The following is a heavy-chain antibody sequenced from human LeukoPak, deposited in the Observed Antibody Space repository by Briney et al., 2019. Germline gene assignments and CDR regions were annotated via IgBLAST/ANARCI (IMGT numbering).Heavy chain of an antibody. J-gene: IGHJ4*02. Sequence: GGSLRLSCTVSGFTVSSNSMSWVRQAPGKGLEWVSFIYSDNTHCSDSVKGRFTISRDNSKNTLYLQMNSLRAEATAVYYCARRAGAYSHPYDYWGQGTLVTVSS. D-gene: IGHD4/OR15-4a*01. CDR3: ARRAGAYSHPYDY. CDR2: IYSDNT. CDR1: GFTVSSNS. V-gene: IGHV3-53*01.